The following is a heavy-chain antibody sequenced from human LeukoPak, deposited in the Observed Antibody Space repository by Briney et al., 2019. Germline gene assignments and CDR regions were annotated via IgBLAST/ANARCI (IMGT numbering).Heavy chain of an antibody. Sequence: GESLKISCKSSGYSFTSYWIGWVRQMPGKGLEWMGIVYTDDSDSTYSPSFQGQVTISADKSIRTAYLQWSSLQASDTAMYYCARRSSGRFFDYWGQGTLFTVSS. V-gene: IGHV5-51*01. CDR3: ARRSSGRFFDY. CDR1: GYSFTSYW. J-gene: IGHJ4*02. D-gene: IGHD2-15*01. CDR2: VYTDDSDS.